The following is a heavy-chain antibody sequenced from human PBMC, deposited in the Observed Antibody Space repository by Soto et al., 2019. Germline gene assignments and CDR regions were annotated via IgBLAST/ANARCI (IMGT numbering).Heavy chain of an antibody. CDR1: GFTFSNYE. CDR3: ARDPASYSGKFDHGLDV. V-gene: IGHV3-48*03. Sequence: GGSLRLSCAVSGFTFSNYEMNWVRQAPGKGLEWVSYIGTSGKTIYYADSVRGRFTISRDNAKNSLYLQMNSLRAEDTAVYYCARDPASYSGKFDHGLDVWGQGTTVTVSS. J-gene: IGHJ6*02. D-gene: IGHD4-4*01. CDR2: IGTSGKTI.